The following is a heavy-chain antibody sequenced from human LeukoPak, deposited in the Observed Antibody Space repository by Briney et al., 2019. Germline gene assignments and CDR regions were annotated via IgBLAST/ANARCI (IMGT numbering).Heavy chain of an antibody. CDR1: GFTFSSYA. D-gene: IGHD6-13*01. Sequence: GGSLRLSCAASGFTFSSYAMHWVRQAPGKGLEWVAVISYDGSNKYYADSVKGRFTISRDNSKNTLYLQMNSLRAEDTAVYYCARDGPYSSSWYLDVWGQGTTVTVSS. CDR2: ISYDGSNK. V-gene: IGHV3-30*14. J-gene: IGHJ6*02. CDR3: ARDGPYSSSWYLDV.